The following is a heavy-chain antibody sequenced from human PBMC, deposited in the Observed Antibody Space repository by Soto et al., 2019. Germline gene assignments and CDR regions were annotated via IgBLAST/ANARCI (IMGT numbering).Heavy chain of an antibody. V-gene: IGHV1-18*01. CDR1: GYTFTSYG. Sequence: QVQLVQSGAEVKKPGASVKVSCKASGYTFTSYGISWVRQAPGQGLEWMGWISAYNGNTNYAQKLQGRVTMTTDTSTSTAYMELRSLRSDDTAVYYCARDCIQLGPDAFYYYYGMDVWGQGTTVTVS. CDR3: ARDCIQLGPDAFYYYYGMDV. D-gene: IGHD5-18*01. CDR2: ISAYNGNT. J-gene: IGHJ6*02.